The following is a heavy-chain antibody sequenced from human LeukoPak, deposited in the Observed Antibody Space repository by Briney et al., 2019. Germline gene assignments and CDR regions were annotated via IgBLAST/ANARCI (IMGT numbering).Heavy chain of an antibody. J-gene: IGHJ5*02. CDR1: GFTFSNYW. CDR2: INYDGSST. D-gene: IGHD2-2*01. V-gene: IGHV3-74*01. CDR3: ARDSGTSTHRWFDP. Sequence: GGSLTPSCAASGFTFSNYWMHWVRQAPGKGLVWVSRINYDGSSTSCADSVKGRFTISRDNAKNTLYLQMSSLRADDTAVYYCARDSGTSTHRWFDPWGHGTLVTVSS.